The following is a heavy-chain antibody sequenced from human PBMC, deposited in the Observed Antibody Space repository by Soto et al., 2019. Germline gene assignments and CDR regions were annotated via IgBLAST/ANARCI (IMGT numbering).Heavy chain of an antibody. J-gene: IGHJ5*02. CDR1: GYTFTSYG. CDR2: ISAYNGNT. D-gene: IGHD3-3*01. CDR3: ARDYVTDYDFWSGYYPDNWFDP. V-gene: IGHV1-18*01. Sequence: QVQLVQSGAEVKKPGASVKVSCKASGYTFTSYGISWVRQAPGQGLEWMGWISAYNGNTNYAQKLQVRVTMTTDTSTSTAYMELRSLRSDDTAVYYCARDYVTDYDFWSGYYPDNWFDPWRQGTLVTVSS.